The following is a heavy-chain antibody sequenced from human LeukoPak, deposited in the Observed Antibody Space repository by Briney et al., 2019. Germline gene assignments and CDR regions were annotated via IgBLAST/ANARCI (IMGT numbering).Heavy chain of an antibody. J-gene: IGHJ6*02. D-gene: IGHD3-16*02. CDR2: ISWNSGSI. V-gene: IGHV3-9*01. CDR1: GFTFDDYA. CDR3: SKDISAGGLDV. Sequence: GGSLRLSCTASGFTFDDYAMHWVRQAPGKGLEWVSGISWNSGSIGYADSVKGRFTISRDNAKNSLYLQMNSLRAEDTALYYCSKDISAGGLDVWGPGTPVTVSS.